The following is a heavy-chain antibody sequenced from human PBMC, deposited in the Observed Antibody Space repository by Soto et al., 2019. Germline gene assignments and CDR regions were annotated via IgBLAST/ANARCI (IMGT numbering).Heavy chain of an antibody. Sequence: ASVKVSCKASGYTFTSYGISWVRQAPGQGLEWMGWISGYRGDTNYSRKFQGRITMTTDTSTSTAYLELRSLTSDDTAVYYCARDPLSMTNRAFDIWGKGAMVTVSS. CDR2: ISGYRGDT. CDR1: GYTFTSYG. J-gene: IGHJ3*02. CDR3: ARDPLSMTNRAFDI. V-gene: IGHV1-18*04. D-gene: IGHD3-22*01.